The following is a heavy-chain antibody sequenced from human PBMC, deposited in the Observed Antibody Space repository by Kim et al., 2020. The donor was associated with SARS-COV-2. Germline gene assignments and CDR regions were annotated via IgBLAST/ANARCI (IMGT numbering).Heavy chain of an antibody. J-gene: IGHJ4*02. Sequence: GGSLRLSCAASGFTFSSYSMNWVRQAPGKGLEWVSSISSSSSYIYYADSVKGRFTISRDNAKNSLYLQMNSLRAEDTAVYYCARDPTYGGYDKDFDYWGQGTLVTVSS. CDR3: ARDPTYGGYDKDFDY. D-gene: IGHD5-12*01. CDR1: GFTFSSYS. CDR2: ISSSSSYI. V-gene: IGHV3-21*01.